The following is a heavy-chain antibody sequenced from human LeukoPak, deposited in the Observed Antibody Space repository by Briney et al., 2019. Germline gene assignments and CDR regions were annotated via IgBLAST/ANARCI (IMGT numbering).Heavy chain of an antibody. CDR2: INHSGST. CDR3: ARDARVQITMIVVVIKGPPDY. D-gene: IGHD3-22*01. V-gene: IGHV4-34*01. Sequence: SETLSLTCAVYGGSFSGYYWSWIRQPPGKGLEWIGEINHSGSTNYNPSLKSRVTISVDTSKNQFSLKLSSVTAADTAVYYCARDARVQITMIVVVIKGPPDYWGQGTLVTVSS. CDR1: GGSFSGYY. J-gene: IGHJ4*02.